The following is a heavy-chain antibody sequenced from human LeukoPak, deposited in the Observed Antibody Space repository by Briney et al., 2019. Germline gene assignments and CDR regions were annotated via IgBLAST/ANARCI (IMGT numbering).Heavy chain of an antibody. V-gene: IGHV3-23*01. CDR3: AKYYYSGDSPFDY. CDR2: IGANSGST. J-gene: IGHJ4*02. Sequence: PGGSLRLSCAASGFTFSSYAMTWVRQAPGKGLEWVSAIGANSGSTYYADSVRGRFTISRDNSKNTLDLQMSSLRAEDTAIYYCAKYYYSGDSPFDYWGQGTLVTVSS. CDR1: GFTFSSYA. D-gene: IGHD2-21*02.